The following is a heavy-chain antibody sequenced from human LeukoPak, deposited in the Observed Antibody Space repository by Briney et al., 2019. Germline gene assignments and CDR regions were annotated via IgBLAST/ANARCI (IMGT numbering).Heavy chain of an antibody. CDR2: IGITSTTK. CDR1: GFTFSSYN. J-gene: IGHJ1*01. CDR3: ATPAAGPGAEYSLY. V-gene: IGHV3-48*04. D-gene: IGHD6-13*01. Sequence: PGGSLRLSCAASGFTFSSYNMNWVRQAPGKGLEWVSYIGITSTTKFYADSVKGRFTISRDNAKNSLYLEMDSLKVEDTAVYYCATPAAGPGAEYSLYWGQGTLVIVSS.